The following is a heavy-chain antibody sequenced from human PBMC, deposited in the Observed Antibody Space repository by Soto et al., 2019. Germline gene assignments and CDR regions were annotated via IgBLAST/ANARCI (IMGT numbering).Heavy chain of an antibody. Sequence: GGSLRLSCAASGFTFSSYSMNWVRQAPGKGLEWVSYISSSSSTIYYADTVKGRFTISRDNAKNSLYLQMNSLRDEDTAVYYCSIPVVGKAVAGTYDYYYYGMDVWGQGTTVTVSS. D-gene: IGHD6-19*01. CDR2: ISSSSSTI. CDR3: SIPVVGKAVAGTYDYYYYGMDV. J-gene: IGHJ6*02. V-gene: IGHV3-48*02. CDR1: GFTFSSYS.